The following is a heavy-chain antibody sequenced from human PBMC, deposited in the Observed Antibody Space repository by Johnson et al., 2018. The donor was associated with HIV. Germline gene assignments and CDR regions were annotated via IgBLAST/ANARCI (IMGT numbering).Heavy chain of an antibody. J-gene: IGHJ3*01. Sequence: QVRLVESGGGLIQPGGSLRLSCAASGFTFSSYAMHWVRQAPGKGLEWVAVISYDGSNKYYADSVKGRFTISRDSSKNTLYLQMNSLRVEDTAVYYCARGDDDGVWGQGTMVTVSS. CDR1: GFTFSSYA. V-gene: IGHV3-30*04. CDR2: ISYDGSNK. CDR3: ARGDDDGV. D-gene: IGHD3-3*01.